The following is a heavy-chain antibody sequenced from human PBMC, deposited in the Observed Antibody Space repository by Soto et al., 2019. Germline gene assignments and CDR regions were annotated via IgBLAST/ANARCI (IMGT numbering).Heavy chain of an antibody. CDR3: ARGLQGRDYVRSYYFDY. D-gene: IGHD4-17*01. CDR2: IWYDGSNK. J-gene: IGHJ4*02. Sequence: PGGSLRLSCAASGFTFSSYGMHWVRQAPGKGLEWVAVIWYDGSNKYYADSVKGRFTISRDNSKNTLYLQMNSLRAEDTAVYYCARGLQGRDYVRSYYFDYWGQGTLVTVSS. V-gene: IGHV3-33*01. CDR1: GFTFSSYG.